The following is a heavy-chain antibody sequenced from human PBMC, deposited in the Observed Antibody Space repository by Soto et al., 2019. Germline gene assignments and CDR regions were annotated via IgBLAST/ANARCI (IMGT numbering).Heavy chain of an antibody. V-gene: IGHV4-34*01. CDR2: VNHSGST. J-gene: IGHJ4*02. CDR1: GGSFSGYY. D-gene: IGHD2-8*01. Sequence: SETLSLTCAVYGGSFSGYYWSWIRQPPGKGLEWIGEVNHSGSTNYNPSLKSRVTISVDTSKSQFSLKLGSVTAADTAVYYCARSDIVLMVYAPLDYWGQGTLVTVSS. CDR3: ARSDIVLMVYAPLDY.